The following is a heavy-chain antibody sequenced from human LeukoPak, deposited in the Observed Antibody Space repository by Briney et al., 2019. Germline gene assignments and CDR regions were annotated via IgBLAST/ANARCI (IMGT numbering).Heavy chain of an antibody. J-gene: IGHJ6*02. V-gene: IGHV1-2*02. CDR1: GYTPTGYY. CDR2: INPNSGGT. CDR3: ARVNHPYGMDV. Sequence: GASVKVSCKAPGYTPTGYYMHWVRQAPGQGLEWMGCINPNSGGTNYAQTFQGRVTMTRDTSISTAYMELSRLGSDDTAVYYCARVNHPYGMDVWGQGTTVTVSS.